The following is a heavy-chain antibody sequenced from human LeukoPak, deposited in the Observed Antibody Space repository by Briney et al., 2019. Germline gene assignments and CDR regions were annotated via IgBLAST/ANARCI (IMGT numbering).Heavy chain of an antibody. Sequence: PSETLSLTCSVSGDSITGYYWGWIRQPPGKGLEWIGNIYYTGNTYYNPSLKSRVTISVDTSKNQFSLKLSSVTAADTAVYYCARDGRGYCSSTSCYGAYFDYWGQGTLVTVSS. V-gene: IGHV4-39*07. D-gene: IGHD2-2*01. CDR1: GDSITGYY. CDR3: ARDGRGYCSSTSCYGAYFDY. CDR2: IYYTGNT. J-gene: IGHJ4*02.